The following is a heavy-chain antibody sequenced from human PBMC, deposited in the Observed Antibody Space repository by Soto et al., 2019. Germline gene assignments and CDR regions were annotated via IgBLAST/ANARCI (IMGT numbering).Heavy chain of an antibody. J-gene: IGHJ5*02. D-gene: IGHD2-2*01. CDR1: GGSISDDTYY. V-gene: IGHV4-39*01. CDR2: IYYSGTS. Sequence: SETLSLTCTVSGGSISDDTYYWGWIRQPPGKGLEWIGSIYYSGTSSCNPSLKSRVTMSVDTSKKQLSLRLSSVTAADTAVYYCARLHCDSPNCVPLDPWGQGTLVTVSS. CDR3: ARLHCDSPNCVPLDP.